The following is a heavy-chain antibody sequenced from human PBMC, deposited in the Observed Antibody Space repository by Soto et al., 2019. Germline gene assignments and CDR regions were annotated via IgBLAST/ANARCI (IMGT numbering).Heavy chain of an antibody. CDR2: VYSSGAT. V-gene: IGHV4-4*07. CDR1: GDSVSNYY. D-gene: IGHD1-20*01. CDR3: TKGPNWNYYYYGVDV. Sequence: PSETLSLTCTVSGDSVSNYYWSWIRQPAGRGLEWIGRVYSSGATNYNPSLNGRVTMSVDTSRNQFSLRPTSVTAADTAIYYCTKGPNWNYYYYGVDVWGQGTAVTVSS. J-gene: IGHJ6*02.